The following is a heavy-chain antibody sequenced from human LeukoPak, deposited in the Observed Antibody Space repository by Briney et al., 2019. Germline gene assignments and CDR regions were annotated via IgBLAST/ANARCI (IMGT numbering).Heavy chain of an antibody. Sequence: PSETLSLTCTVSGGSISDYFWTWIRQPAGKGLEYIGRVYTSGYTNSDPSLKSRVTMSVDTSKSLVSLKLSSVTAADTAVYYCARAITRPAGPYFDYWGQGTLVTVSS. D-gene: IGHD6-6*01. J-gene: IGHJ4*02. CDR1: GGSISDYF. CDR2: VYTSGYT. V-gene: IGHV4-4*07. CDR3: ARAITRPAGPYFDY.